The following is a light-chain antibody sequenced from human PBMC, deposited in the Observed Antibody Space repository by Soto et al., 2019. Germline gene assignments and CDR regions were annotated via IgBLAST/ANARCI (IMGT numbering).Light chain of an antibody. CDR1: SNFVGSYNY. J-gene: IGLJ1*01. V-gene: IGLV2-14*03. Sequence: QSVLTQPSSVSSSPGQSITLSSTGTSNFVGSYNYVSWYQHHPGNAPYLVIYDFSTRPSGVSNRFSCSKSGNTASLSISGLQAEDEADYYCSSYTTSTTRVFGNGTKVTVL. CDR3: SSYTTSTTRV. CDR2: DFS.